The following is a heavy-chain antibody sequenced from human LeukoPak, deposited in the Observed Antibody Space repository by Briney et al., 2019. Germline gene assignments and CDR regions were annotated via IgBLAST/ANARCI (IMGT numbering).Heavy chain of an antibody. D-gene: IGHD6-19*01. Sequence: GGSLRLSCAASGFSVSNNYMSWVRQAPGKGLEWVSVLFSGGNTYYADSVKGRFTISRDNSRNTLYLQMNSLRAEDTAVYYCAKDSGDSSGWYARDAFDIWGQGTMVTVSS. CDR2: LFSGGNT. J-gene: IGHJ3*02. V-gene: IGHV3-53*01. CDR3: AKDSGDSSGWYARDAFDI. CDR1: GFSVSNNY.